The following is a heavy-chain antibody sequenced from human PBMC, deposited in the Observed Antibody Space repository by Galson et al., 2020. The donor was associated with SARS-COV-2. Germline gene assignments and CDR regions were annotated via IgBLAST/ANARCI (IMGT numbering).Heavy chain of an antibody. D-gene: IGHD3-3*01. V-gene: IGHV4-39*07. CDR3: ARADFANDAFDI. CDR1: SVSISSSPYY. Sequence: SETLSLTCSVSSVSISSSPYYWSWIRQPPGKGLEWIGSIYYSGSTYYNPSLMSRATISGDTSKNQFSLKLSSVPAADTAVYYCARADFANDAFDIWGQGTMVTVSS. J-gene: IGHJ3*02. CDR2: IYYSGST.